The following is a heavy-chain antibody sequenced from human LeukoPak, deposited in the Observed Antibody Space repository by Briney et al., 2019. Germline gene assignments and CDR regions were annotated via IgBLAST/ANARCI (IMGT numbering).Heavy chain of an antibody. CDR2: ISKSGDHT. J-gene: IGHJ4*02. CDR1: GLTFNNYA. Sequence: GGSLRLSCAVSGLTFNNYAMSWVRQAPGKGLEWVSAISKSGDHTYYAASAKGRFTISRDNSKDTLYLQMNSLRAEDTAVYYCAKDRNSMTTVTPFDYWGQGTLVTVSS. CDR3: AKDRNSMTTVTPFDY. V-gene: IGHV3-23*01. D-gene: IGHD4-17*01.